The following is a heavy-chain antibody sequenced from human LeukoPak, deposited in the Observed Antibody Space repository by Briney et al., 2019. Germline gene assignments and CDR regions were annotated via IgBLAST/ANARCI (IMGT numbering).Heavy chain of an antibody. V-gene: IGHV4-59*01. CDR1: GGSISSYY. CDR2: IYYSGST. CDR3: ATIKRGNIYGYFDF. D-gene: IGHD5-18*01. J-gene: IGHJ4*02. Sequence: SETLSLTCTVSGGSISSYYWSWIRQPPGKGLEWIGYIYYSGSTNYIPSLKSRVTISVDTSKNQFSLKLSSVTAADTAVYYCATIKRGNIYGYFDFWGQGILVTVSS.